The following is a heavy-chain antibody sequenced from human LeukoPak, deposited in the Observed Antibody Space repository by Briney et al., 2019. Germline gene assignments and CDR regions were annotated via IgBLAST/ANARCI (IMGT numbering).Heavy chain of an antibody. V-gene: IGHV1-46*01. Sequence: ASVKVSCKASGYTFTSYYMHWVRQAPGQGLEWMGIINPSGGSTSYAQKFQGRVTMTRDMSTSTVYMELSSLRSEDTAVYYCARLAAEWELLNWFDPWGQGTLVTVSS. J-gene: IGHJ5*02. D-gene: IGHD1-26*01. CDR1: GYTFTSYY. CDR3: ARLAAEWELLNWFDP. CDR2: INPSGGST.